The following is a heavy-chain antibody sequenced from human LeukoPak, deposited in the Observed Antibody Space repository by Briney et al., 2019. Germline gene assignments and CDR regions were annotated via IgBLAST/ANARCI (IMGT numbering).Heavy chain of an antibody. CDR2: ISGSGGST. J-gene: IGHJ4*02. Sequence: GGSLRLSCAASGFTFSSYAMHWVRQAPGKGLEWVSVISGSGGSTYYADSVKGRFTISRDNSKNTLYLQMNSLRAEDTAVCYCAKGPVYGDYIDYWGQGTLVTVSS. D-gene: IGHD4-17*01. V-gene: IGHV3-23*01. CDR3: AKGPVYGDYIDY. CDR1: GFTFSSYA.